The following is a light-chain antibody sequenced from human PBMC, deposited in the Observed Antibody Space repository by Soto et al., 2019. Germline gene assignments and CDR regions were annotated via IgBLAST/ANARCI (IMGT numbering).Light chain of an antibody. CDR1: QDISKY. CDR2: GAS. V-gene: IGKV1-33*01. CDR3: QQYDNLLT. Sequence: DIQMTQSPSSLSASVGDRVTITCQASQDISKYLNWYQQKPGKAPKLLIYGASNLQTGVPSRFSERGSGTDFTFTINRLQPEDIATYYCQQYDNLLTFGGGTKVEIK. J-gene: IGKJ4*01.